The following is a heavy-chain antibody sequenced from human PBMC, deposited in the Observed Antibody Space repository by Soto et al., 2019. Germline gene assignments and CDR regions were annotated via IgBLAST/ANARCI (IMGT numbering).Heavy chain of an antibody. CDR2: IYYSEST. V-gene: IGHV4-59*08. J-gene: IGHJ4*02. CDR3: ARARGARYFDY. CDR1: GGSISSYY. Sequence: SETLSLTCTVSGGSISSYYWSWIRQPPGKGLEWIGYIYYSESTNYNPSLKSRVTISVDTSKNQFSLKLSSVTAADTAVYYCARARGARYFDYWGQGTLVTVSS. D-gene: IGHD2-15*01.